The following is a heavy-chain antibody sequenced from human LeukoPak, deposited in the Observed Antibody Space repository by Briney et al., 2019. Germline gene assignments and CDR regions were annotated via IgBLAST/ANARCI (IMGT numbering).Heavy chain of an antibody. Sequence: GGSLRLSCAASGFTVSSNYMSWVRQAPGKGLEWGSVIYSGGSTYYADSVKGRFTISRDNSKNTLYLQMNSLRAEDTAVYYCGRGGDYYDSSGYLDAFDIWGQGTMVTVSS. D-gene: IGHD3-22*01. CDR3: GRGGDYYDSSGYLDAFDI. J-gene: IGHJ3*02. CDR1: GFTVSSNY. CDR2: IYSGGST. V-gene: IGHV3-53*01.